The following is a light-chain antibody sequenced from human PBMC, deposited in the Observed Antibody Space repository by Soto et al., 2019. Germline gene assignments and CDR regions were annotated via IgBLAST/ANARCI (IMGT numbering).Light chain of an antibody. V-gene: IGLV2-8*01. J-gene: IGLJ3*02. CDR1: SSDVGLYNY. CDR2: EVN. CDR3: SSYAGSNNLRV. Sequence: QSALTQPPSASGSPGQSVTISCTGTSSDVGLYNYVSWYQQYPGKAPKLIIYEVNKRPSGVPDRFSGSKSGNTASLTVSALQAEDEGDYYCSSYAGSNNLRVFGGGTKLTVL.